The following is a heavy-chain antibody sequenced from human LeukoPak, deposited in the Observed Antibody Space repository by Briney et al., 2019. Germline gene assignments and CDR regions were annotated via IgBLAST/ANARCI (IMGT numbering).Heavy chain of an antibody. J-gene: IGHJ3*02. CDR2: IDSDGSNT. CDR1: GFTFSSYW. D-gene: IGHD6-13*01. V-gene: IGHV3-74*01. Sequence: GGSLRLSCAASGFTFSSYWMHWVRQAPGKGLVWVSRIDSDGSNTNYADSVKGRFTISRDNAKNTLYLEMNSLRAEDTAVYHCARALAGSRNALEIWGQGTMVTVSS. CDR3: ARALAGSRNALEI.